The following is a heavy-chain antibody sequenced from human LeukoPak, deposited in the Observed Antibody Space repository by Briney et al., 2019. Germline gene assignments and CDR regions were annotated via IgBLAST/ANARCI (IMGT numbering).Heavy chain of an antibody. CDR1: GYTFTSYD. Sequence: ASVKVSCKASGYTFTSYDINWVRQATGQGLEWMGWMNPNSGNTGYAQKFQGRVTMTRNTSISTAYMELSSLRSEDTAVYYCARASLGVTREDYWGQGTLVTVSS. CDR3: ARASLGVTREDY. CDR2: MNPNSGNT. J-gene: IGHJ4*02. D-gene: IGHD3-16*01. V-gene: IGHV1-8*01.